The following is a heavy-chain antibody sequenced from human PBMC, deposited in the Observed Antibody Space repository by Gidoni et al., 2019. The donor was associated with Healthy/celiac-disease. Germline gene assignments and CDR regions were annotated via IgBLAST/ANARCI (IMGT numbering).Heavy chain of an antibody. D-gene: IGHD6-6*01. Sequence: QVQLVESGGGVVQPGRSLRLSCAASGFTFSSDGMHWVRQAPGKGLEWVAVISYVGSNKYYADAVKGRFTISRDNSKNTLSLQMNSLRAEDTAVYYCAKGRGGYSSSGDYFDYWGQGTLVTVSS. J-gene: IGHJ4*02. CDR2: ISYVGSNK. CDR1: GFTFSSDG. CDR3: AKGRGGYSSSGDYFDY. V-gene: IGHV3-30*18.